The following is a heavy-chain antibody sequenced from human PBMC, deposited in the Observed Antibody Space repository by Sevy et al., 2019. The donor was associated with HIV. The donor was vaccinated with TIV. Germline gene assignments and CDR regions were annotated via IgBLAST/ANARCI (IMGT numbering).Heavy chain of an antibody. Sequence: SETLSLTCTVSGGSISSSSYYWGWIRQSPGKGLEWIGSIYYSGSTYYNPSLKSRVTISVDTSKNQFSRKLSSVTAADTAVYYCARGVVVAASGYWGQGTLVTVSS. CDR1: GGSISSSSYY. D-gene: IGHD2-15*01. J-gene: IGHJ4*02. V-gene: IGHV4-39*01. CDR3: ARGVVVAASGY. CDR2: IYYSGST.